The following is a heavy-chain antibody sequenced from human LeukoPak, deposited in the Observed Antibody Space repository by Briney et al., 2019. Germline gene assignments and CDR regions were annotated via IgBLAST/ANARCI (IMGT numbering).Heavy chain of an antibody. CDR2: ISPSGDIT. Sequence: PGGSLRLSCAASGFHFSTHGMNWVRQAPGKGLEWVSGISPSGDITYYADSVMGRFTISRDNWKTTVSLQMNTLRAEDTALYYCVRDLDWGAFDVWGQGTMVTVSS. V-gene: IGHV3-23*01. D-gene: IGHD3/OR15-3a*01. CDR1: GFHFSTHG. CDR3: VRDLDWGAFDV. J-gene: IGHJ3*01.